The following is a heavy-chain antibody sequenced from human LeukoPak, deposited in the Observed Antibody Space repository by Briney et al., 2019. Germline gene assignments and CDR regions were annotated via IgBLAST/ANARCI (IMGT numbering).Heavy chain of an antibody. CDR1: GFTFSSYA. CDR3: AKGGSRSTFQLVPAAKGFMMDV. CDR2: INGGGGST. V-gene: IGHV3-23*01. Sequence: PGGSLRLSCAASGFTFSSYAMSWVRQAPGKGLDWVSSINGGGGSTYYADSVKGRFTISRDNSKNMVYLQMKSLRPEDTAVYYCAKGGSRSTFQLVPAAKGFMMDVWGKGTTVTISS. D-gene: IGHD2-2*01. J-gene: IGHJ6*04.